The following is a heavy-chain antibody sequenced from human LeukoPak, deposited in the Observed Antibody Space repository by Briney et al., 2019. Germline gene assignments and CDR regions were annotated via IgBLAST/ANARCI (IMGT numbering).Heavy chain of an antibody. D-gene: IGHD5-24*01. CDR3: ARVDGYNCFDY. V-gene: IGHV4-59*12. J-gene: IGHJ4*02. CDR2: IYNSGST. CDR1: GGSISSYY. Sequence: SETLSLTCTVSGGSISSYYWSRIRQPPGKGLEWIGNIYNSGSTNYNPSLKSRVTISVDTSKNQFSLKLSSVPAADTAVYYCARVDGYNCFDYWGQGTLVTVSS.